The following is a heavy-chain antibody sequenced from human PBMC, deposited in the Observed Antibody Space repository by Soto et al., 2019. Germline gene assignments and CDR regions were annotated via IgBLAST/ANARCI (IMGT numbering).Heavy chain of an antibody. Sequence: SETHSLTCTVSASSITDASYWGWIRQPPGKGLECIGSSHHGGGTYYNPSLKSRVTISVDTSKNQLSLKLTSVAAADAAVYYCARVLSLGSTWYFDYWGQGTQVTVSS. CDR1: ASSITDASY. CDR2: SHHGGGT. J-gene: IGHJ4*02. D-gene: IGHD6-13*01. V-gene: IGHV4-38-2*02. CDR3: ARVLSLGSTWYFDY.